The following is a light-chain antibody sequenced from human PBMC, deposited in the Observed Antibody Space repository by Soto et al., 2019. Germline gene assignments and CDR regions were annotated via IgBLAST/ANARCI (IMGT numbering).Light chain of an antibody. Sequence: EIVLTQSPATLSLSPVERATLSCRASQSVSSYLAWYQQKPGQAPRLLIYGASNRATGIPARFSGSGSGTDFTLTISSREPEDVAVYNCQYRSNWSPGTFGQGTRLEI. CDR1: QSVSSY. J-gene: IGKJ5*01. V-gene: IGKV3-11*01. CDR3: QYRSNWSPGT. CDR2: GAS.